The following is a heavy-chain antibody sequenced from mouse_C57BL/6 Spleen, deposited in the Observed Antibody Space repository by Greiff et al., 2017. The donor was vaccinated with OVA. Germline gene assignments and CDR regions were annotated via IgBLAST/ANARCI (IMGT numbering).Heavy chain of an antibody. Sequence: DVMLVESGGGLVKPGGSLKLSCAASGFTFSSYAMSWVRQTPEKRLEWVATISDGGSYTYYPDNVKGRFTISRDNAKNNLYLQMSHLKSEDTAMYYCARDRIYYDYDGWYFDVWGTGTTVTVSS. CDR2: ISDGGSYT. J-gene: IGHJ1*03. CDR3: ARDRIYYDYDGWYFDV. D-gene: IGHD2-4*01. CDR1: GFTFSSYA. V-gene: IGHV5-4*01.